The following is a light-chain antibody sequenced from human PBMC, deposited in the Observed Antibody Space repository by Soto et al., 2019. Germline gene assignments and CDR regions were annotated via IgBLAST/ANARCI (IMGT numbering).Light chain of an antibody. V-gene: IGKV1-5*03. CDR1: QDISNY. CDR3: QQFNTSPWT. J-gene: IGKJ1*01. Sequence: DIQMTQSPSSLSASIGDRVTITCQASQDISNYLNWYQQKPGRAPKLLIYKSSILESGVPSRFSGSGSGTEFTLTISCLQPDDFATYYCQQFNTSPWTFGQGTKVDIK. CDR2: KSS.